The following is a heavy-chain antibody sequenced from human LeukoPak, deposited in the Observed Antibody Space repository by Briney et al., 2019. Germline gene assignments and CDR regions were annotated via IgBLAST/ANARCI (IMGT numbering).Heavy chain of an antibody. D-gene: IGHD5-18*01. CDR2: MYTSGNT. J-gene: IGHJ4*02. V-gene: IGHV4-4*07. Sequence: PSETLSLTCTVSGASISSNYWSWIRQPAGKGLEWIGRMYTSGNTHYSPSLKSRVTISIDTSKNQFSLKLSSVTAADTAVYYCARDAHRRGYSYGYDYWGQGTLVTVSS. CDR1: GASISSNY. CDR3: ARDAHRRGYSYGYDY.